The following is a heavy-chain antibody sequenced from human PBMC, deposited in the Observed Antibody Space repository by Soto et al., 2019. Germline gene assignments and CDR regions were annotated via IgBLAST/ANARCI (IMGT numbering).Heavy chain of an antibody. J-gene: IGHJ4*02. D-gene: IGHD6-13*01. V-gene: IGHV3-23*01. Sequence: PGGSLRLSCAASGFTFSSYAMSWVRQAPGKGLEWVSAISSSGGSTYYADSVKGRFIISRDNSKNTLYLQMNSLRAEDTAVYYCAKEERSWYAELCYFDYWGQGTLVTVSS. CDR1: GFTFSSYA. CDR3: AKEERSWYAELCYFDY. CDR2: ISSSGGST.